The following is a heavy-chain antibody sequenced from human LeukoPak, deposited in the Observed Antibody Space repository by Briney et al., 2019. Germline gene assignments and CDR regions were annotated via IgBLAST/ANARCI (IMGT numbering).Heavy chain of an antibody. CDR3: ARVASTSTFDY. CDR2: IYYSGST. D-gene: IGHD1-1*01. V-gene: IGHV4-61*01. Sequence: PSETLSLTCTVSGGSVSSGSYYWSWIRQPPGKGLEWIGCIYYSGSTNYNPSLKSRVTISVDTSKNQFSLKLSSVTAADTAVYYCARVASTSTFDYWGQGTLVTVSS. CDR1: GGSVSSGSYY. J-gene: IGHJ4*02.